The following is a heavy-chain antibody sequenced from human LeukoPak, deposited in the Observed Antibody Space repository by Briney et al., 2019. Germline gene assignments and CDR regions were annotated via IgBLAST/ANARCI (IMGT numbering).Heavy chain of an antibody. CDR3: ARDYTPLRYFDWLSQNSKGFDY. CDR2: ISAYNGNT. D-gene: IGHD3-9*01. Sequence: ASVKVSCKASGYTFTSYGISWVRQAPGQGLEWMGWISAYNGNTNYAQKLQGRVTMTTDTSTSTAYMELRSLRSDDTAVYYCARDYTPLRYFDWLSQNSKGFDYWGQGTLVTVSS. CDR1: GYTFTSYG. J-gene: IGHJ4*02. V-gene: IGHV1-18*01.